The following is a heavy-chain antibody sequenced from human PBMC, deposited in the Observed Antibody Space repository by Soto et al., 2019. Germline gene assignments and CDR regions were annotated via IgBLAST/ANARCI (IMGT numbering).Heavy chain of an antibody. Sequence: ASVKVSCKASGYTFTGYAMHWVRQAPGQRLEWMGWINAGNGNTKYSQKFQGRVTMSRDTSASTAYMGLSSLTSEDTAVYYCARDCPFFDYWGQGTMVTVPS. CDR3: ARDCPFFDY. CDR2: INAGNGNT. CDR1: GYTFTGYA. V-gene: IGHV1-3*01. J-gene: IGHJ4*02.